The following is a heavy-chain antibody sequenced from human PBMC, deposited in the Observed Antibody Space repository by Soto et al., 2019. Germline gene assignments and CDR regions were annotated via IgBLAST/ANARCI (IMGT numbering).Heavy chain of an antibody. CDR1: GNTFTSYD. CDR2: INPNSGNI. Sequence: QVQLVQSGAEVKKPGASVKVSCKASGNTFTSYDINWVRQATGHGLEWMGWINPNSGNIGYAQKFQGRVTMTRDTAIRTAYMEVSRLRSDDTAVYYCARGRASGSYYLLDYWGQGTLVTVPS. D-gene: IGHD3-10*01. V-gene: IGHV1-8*01. J-gene: IGHJ4*02. CDR3: ARGRASGSYYLLDY.